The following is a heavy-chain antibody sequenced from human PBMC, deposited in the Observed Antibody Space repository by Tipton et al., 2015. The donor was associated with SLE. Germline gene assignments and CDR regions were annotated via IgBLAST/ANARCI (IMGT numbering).Heavy chain of an antibody. J-gene: IGHJ4*02. Sequence: TLSLTCSVSGVSIRRGSYFWTWIRQPAGKGMGWVGDIFSTWITDYNPSLKSRVSIAAGTSKNQFSLKLRSVTAADTAVYYCAGAWQGYCSGGTCYVLDYWGQGTLVTVSS. D-gene: IGHD2-15*01. CDR1: GVSIRRGSYF. V-gene: IGHV4-61*09. CDR2: IFSTWIT. CDR3: AGAWQGYCSGGTCYVLDY.